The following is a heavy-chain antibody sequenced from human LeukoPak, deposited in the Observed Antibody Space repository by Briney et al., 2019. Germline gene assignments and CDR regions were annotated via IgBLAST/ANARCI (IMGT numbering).Heavy chain of an antibody. CDR2: IYYSGST. CDR1: GGSISGYY. Sequence: PSETLSLTCTVSGGSISGYYWSWIRQPPGKGLEWIGYIYYSGSTNYNPSLKSRVTISVDTSKNQFSLKLSSVTAADTAVYYCARGPPGGQFDPWGQGTLVTVSS. J-gene: IGHJ5*02. D-gene: IGHD3-10*01. CDR3: ARGPPGGQFDP. V-gene: IGHV4-59*01.